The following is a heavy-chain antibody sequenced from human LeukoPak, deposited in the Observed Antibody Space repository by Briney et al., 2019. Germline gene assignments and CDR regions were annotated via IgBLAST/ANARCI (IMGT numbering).Heavy chain of an antibody. CDR1: GFTFSAYS. V-gene: IGHV3-21*01. CDR3: AKCGGGNCYHSDDD. D-gene: IGHD2-15*01. Sequence: GGSLRLSCAASGFTFSAYSMNWVRQAPGKGLEWVSSISSGSRYIYYADSVKGRFTISRDNAKDSLYLQMNSLRAEDTAVYYCAKCGGGNCYHSDDDWGQGTLVTVSP. CDR2: ISSGSRYI. J-gene: IGHJ4*02.